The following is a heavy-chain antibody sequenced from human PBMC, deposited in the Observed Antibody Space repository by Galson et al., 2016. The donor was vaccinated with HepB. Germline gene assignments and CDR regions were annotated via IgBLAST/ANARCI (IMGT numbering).Heavy chain of an antibody. CDR1: GFIFSSYS. CDR3: ARKVGATDYFDF. Sequence: LRLSCAVSGFIFSSYSINWVRQAPGKGLEWVSDISSSGSTMNYADSVKGRFTISRDNGKNSVYLQMNSLRDEDTAVYYCARKVGATDYFDFWGQGTLVTVSS. CDR2: ISSSGSTM. D-gene: IGHD1-26*01. J-gene: IGHJ4*02. V-gene: IGHV3-48*02.